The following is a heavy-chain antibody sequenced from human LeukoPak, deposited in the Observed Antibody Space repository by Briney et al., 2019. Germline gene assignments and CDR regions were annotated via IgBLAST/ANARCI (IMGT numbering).Heavy chain of an antibody. V-gene: IGHV4-34*01. CDR2: INHSGST. CDR3: ARAYDFGNYYYYNGMDV. J-gene: IGHJ6*02. Sequence: SETLSLTCAVYGGSFSGYYWSWIRQPPGKGLEWIGEINHSGSTNYNPSLKSRVTISVDTSKNQFSLKLSSVTAADTAVYYCARAYDFGNYYYYNGMDVWGQGTTVTVSS. D-gene: IGHD3-3*01. CDR1: GGSFSGYY.